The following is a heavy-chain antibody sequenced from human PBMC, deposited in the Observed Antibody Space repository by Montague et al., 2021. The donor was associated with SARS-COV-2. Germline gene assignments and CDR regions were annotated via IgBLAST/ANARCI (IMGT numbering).Heavy chain of an antibody. D-gene: IGHD2-21*01. CDR1: GEPISGFY. Sequence: SETLSLTCTVSGEPISGFYWNWIRQSAGEGLEWIGRIYTTGSTNYNPSLKSRVTMSVDTSKNQFSLKLTSVTAADTAVYYCVREVVLAPYCFDYWGQGALVAVSS. CDR3: VREVVLAPYCFDY. J-gene: IGHJ4*02. CDR2: IYTTGST. V-gene: IGHV4-4*07.